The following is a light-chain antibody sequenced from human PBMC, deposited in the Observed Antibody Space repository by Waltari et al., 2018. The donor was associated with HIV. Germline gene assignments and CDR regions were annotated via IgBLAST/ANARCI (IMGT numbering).Light chain of an antibody. Sequence: QSALTQPASVSGSPGQSITIPCTGTNSDVGGYNYVTWYQQHPGKAPKLLIYEITNRPSGISNRFSGSKSGNTASMTISGLQAEDEADYYCSSYTTTTTVLFGGGTKLTVL. CDR2: EIT. CDR1: NSDVGGYNY. J-gene: IGLJ2*01. V-gene: IGLV2-14*01. CDR3: SSYTTTTTVL.